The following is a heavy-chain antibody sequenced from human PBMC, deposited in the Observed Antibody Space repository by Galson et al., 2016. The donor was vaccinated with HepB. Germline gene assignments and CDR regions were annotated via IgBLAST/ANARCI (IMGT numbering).Heavy chain of an antibody. D-gene: IGHD7-27*01. Sequence: SLRLSCAASGLTFNNHAMNWVRQAPGKGLEWVSTISPSGDNTYYADSVEGRFTISRDISKNTLYLQMNSLRADDTALYYCARRGINWGFFDYWGQGTLVTVSS. CDR1: GLTFNNHA. V-gene: IGHV3-23*01. CDR2: ISPSGDNT. J-gene: IGHJ4*02. CDR3: ARRGINWGFFDY.